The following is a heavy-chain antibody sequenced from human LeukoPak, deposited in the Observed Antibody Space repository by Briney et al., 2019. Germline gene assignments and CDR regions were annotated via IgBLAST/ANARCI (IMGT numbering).Heavy chain of an antibody. CDR3: ATVAVAGPLFDY. J-gene: IGHJ4*02. V-gene: IGHV1-24*01. D-gene: IGHD6-19*01. CDR2: FEPEDGET. CDR1: GYTLTELS. Sequence: ASVKVSCKVSGYTLTELSMHWVRQAPGKGLEWMGGFEPEDGETIYAQKFQGRVTMTEDTSTDTAYMELSSLRSEDTAVYYCATVAVAGPLFDYWGQGTLVTVSS.